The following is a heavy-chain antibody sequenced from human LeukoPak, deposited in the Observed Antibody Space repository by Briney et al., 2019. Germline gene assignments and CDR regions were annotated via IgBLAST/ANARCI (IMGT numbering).Heavy chain of an antibody. D-gene: IGHD3-22*01. CDR1: GFTFSSYS. V-gene: IGHV3-21*04. Sequence: PGGSLRLSCAASGFTFSSYSMNWVRQAPGKGLEWVSSISSSSSYIYYADSVRGRFTISRDNSKNTLYLQMNSLRAEDTAVYYCAKFRYDSTRRHFDYWGQGTLVTVSS. CDR3: AKFRYDSTRRHFDY. J-gene: IGHJ4*02. CDR2: ISSSSSYI.